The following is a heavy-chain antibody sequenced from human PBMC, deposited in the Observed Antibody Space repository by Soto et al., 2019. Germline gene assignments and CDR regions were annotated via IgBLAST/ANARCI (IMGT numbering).Heavy chain of an antibody. CDR1: GITFSRFE. CDR2: ISSSGSTA. CDR3: TRAAWFPYLSFY. V-gene: IGHV3-48*03. Sequence: GGSLRLSCAASGITFSRFELHWVRQAPGKGLEWISYISSSGSTAYYASSVEGRFTISRDNANNPVYLQMDSLRAEDTALYYCTRAAWFPYLSFYWGQGALVTVSS. J-gene: IGHJ4*02. D-gene: IGHD3-10*01.